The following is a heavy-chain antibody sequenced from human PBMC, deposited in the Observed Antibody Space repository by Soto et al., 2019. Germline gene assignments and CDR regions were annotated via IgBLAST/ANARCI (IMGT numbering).Heavy chain of an antibody. CDR2: ISNDGTTD. CDR1: GFTFSNYG. CDR3: TKDGGLLGTAMSFGFVC. J-gene: IGHJ4*02. Sequence: QVRLVESGGGVVQPGRSLRLSCAATGFTFSNYGIHWVRQAPGKGLEWVAVISNDGTTDYYADSVKGRFTISRDNSKNTMLLQMKSLRAEDTAVYYCTKDGGLLGTAMSFGFVCWGQRTLVTVSS. V-gene: IGHV3-30*18. D-gene: IGHD2-2*01.